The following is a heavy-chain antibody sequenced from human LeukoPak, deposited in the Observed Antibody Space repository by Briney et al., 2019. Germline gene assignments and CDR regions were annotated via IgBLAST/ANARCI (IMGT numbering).Heavy chain of an antibody. Sequence: SQTLSLTCTVSGGSISSGGYYWSWIRQPPGKGLEWIGYIYHSGSTYYNPSLKSRVTISVDRSKNQFSLKLSSVTAADTAVYYCASSYYYGSGSDHLNWFDPWGQGTLVTVSS. V-gene: IGHV4-30-2*01. D-gene: IGHD3-10*01. CDR1: GGSISSGGYY. J-gene: IGHJ5*02. CDR2: IYHSGST. CDR3: ASSYYYGSGSDHLNWFDP.